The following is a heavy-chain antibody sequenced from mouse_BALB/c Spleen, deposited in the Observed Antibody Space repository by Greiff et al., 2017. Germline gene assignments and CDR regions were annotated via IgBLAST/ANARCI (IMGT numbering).Heavy chain of an antibody. J-gene: IGHJ3*01. CDR2: IWSGGST. Sequence: QVQLKQSGPGLVQPSQSLSITCTVSGFSLTSYGVHWVRQSPGKGLEWLGVIWSGGSTEYNAAFISRLNISKDNSESQVFFKMNSLQANDTAIYCCDRTGIAWFAYWGQGTLVTVSA. V-gene: IGHV2-2*02. CDR3: DRTGIAWFAY. CDR1: GFSLTSYG. D-gene: IGHD4-1*01.